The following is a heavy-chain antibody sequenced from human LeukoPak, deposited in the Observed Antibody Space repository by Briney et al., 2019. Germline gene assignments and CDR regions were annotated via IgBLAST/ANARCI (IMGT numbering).Heavy chain of an antibody. V-gene: IGHV3-53*01. Sequence: GGSLRLSCAASGFSFSVYEIHWVRQAPGKGLEWVSVIYSGGSTYYADSVKGRFTISRDNSKNTLYLQMNSLRAEDTAVYYCARVQSGGFDYWGQGTLVTVSS. CDR3: ARVQSGGFDY. CDR1: GFSFSVYE. D-gene: IGHD3-10*01. CDR2: IYSGGST. J-gene: IGHJ4*02.